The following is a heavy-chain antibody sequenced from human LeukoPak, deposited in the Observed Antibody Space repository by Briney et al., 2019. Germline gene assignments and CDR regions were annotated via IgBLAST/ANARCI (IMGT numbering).Heavy chain of an antibody. J-gene: IGHJ4*02. CDR1: GFTFSSYA. V-gene: IGHV3-23*01. CDR3: AKAIVRGVIIAFDY. CDR2: IRGSGGST. D-gene: IGHD3-10*01. Sequence: PGGSLRLSCAASGFTFSSYAMSWVRQAPGEGLEWVSGIRGSGGSTYYADSVKGRFTISRDNSKNTLYLQMNSLRTEDTAVYYCAKAIVRGVIIAFDYWGQGILVTVSS.